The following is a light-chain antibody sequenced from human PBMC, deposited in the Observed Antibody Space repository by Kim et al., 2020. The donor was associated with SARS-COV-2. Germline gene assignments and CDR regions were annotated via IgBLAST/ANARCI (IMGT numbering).Light chain of an antibody. CDR2: TNN. J-gene: IGLJ3*02. V-gene: IGLV1-44*01. CDR1: SSNIGSNT. CDR3: AAWDDSLNGWV. Sequence: SVLTQPPSASGTPGQRVTISCSGSSSNIGSNTISWYQQLPGTAPKLLIYTNNQRPSGVPDRFSGSKSGTSASLAISGLQSEDEADYYRAAWDDSLNGWVFGGGTQLTVL.